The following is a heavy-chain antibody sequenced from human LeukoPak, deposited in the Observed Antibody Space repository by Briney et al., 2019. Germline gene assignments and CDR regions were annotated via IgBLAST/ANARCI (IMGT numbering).Heavy chain of an antibody. CDR3: ARVVVAAFDY. Sequence: SETLSLTCTVSGGSISSYYWSWIRQPPGKGLEWIGYIYYSGSNNYNPSLKSRVTISVDTSKNQFHLKLSSVTAADTAVYYCARVVVAAFDYWGQGTLVTVSS. D-gene: IGHD2-15*01. J-gene: IGHJ4*02. CDR2: IYYSGSN. CDR1: GGSISSYY. V-gene: IGHV4-59*08.